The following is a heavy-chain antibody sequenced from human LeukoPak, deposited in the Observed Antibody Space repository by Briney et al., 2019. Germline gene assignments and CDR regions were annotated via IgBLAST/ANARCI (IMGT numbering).Heavy chain of an antibody. CDR2: ISTYNGDT. Sequence: ASVKVSCKASGYSFTRYAITWVRQAPGQGLEWMGWISTYNGDTNYAQSLQGRVTMTTDTSTSTAYMELSSLRSEDTAVYYCARVHSSSWYAGDYWGQGTLVTVSS. J-gene: IGHJ4*02. CDR3: ARVHSSSWYAGDY. D-gene: IGHD6-13*01. CDR1: GYSFTRYA. V-gene: IGHV1-18*01.